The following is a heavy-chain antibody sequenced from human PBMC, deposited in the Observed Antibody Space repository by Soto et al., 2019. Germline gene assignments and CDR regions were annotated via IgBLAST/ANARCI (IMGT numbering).Heavy chain of an antibody. D-gene: IGHD3-10*01. Sequence: EKLSVTCSVSGAAVGSGTYFWSWIWQSPGKRLEWIAYIYYSGGTNYNPSLKSRATISVDTSESQVSLTLTSVTAAHAAVYYCARSPNYYYSGFDVWCQRPSVT. J-gene: IGHJ6*02. CDR3: ARSPNYYYSGFDV. CDR2: IYYSGGT. CDR1: GAAVGSGTYF. V-gene: IGHV4-61*01.